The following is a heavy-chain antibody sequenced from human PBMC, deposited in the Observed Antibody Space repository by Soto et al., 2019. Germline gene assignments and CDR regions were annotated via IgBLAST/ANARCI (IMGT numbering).Heavy chain of an antibody. V-gene: IGHV1-18*01. CDR2: ISGYNGNT. D-gene: IGHD1-26*01. CDR3: ARDLGGQIVDY. Sequence: GASVKVSCKASGYTFTSYGISWVRQAPGQGLEWMGWISGYNGNTKYAQKLQGRVTMTTDTSTSTADMELRSRRSDDTAVYYCARDLGGQIVDYWGQGTLVTVSS. J-gene: IGHJ4*02. CDR1: GYTFTSYG.